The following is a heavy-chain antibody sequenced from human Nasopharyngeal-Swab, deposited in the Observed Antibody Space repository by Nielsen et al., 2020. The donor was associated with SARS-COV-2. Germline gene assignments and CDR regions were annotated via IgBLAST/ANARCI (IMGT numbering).Heavy chain of an antibody. V-gene: IGHV3-11*01. CDR3: ARDLPGYDILTGYYRAYYFDY. D-gene: IGHD3-9*01. CDR2: ISSSGSTI. CDR1: GFTFSDYY. Sequence: GESLKISCAVSGFTFSDYYMSWIRQAPGKGLEWVSYISSSGSTIYYADSVKGRFTISRDNAKNSLYLQMNSLRAEDTAVYYCARDLPGYDILTGYYRAYYFDYWGQGTLVTVSS. J-gene: IGHJ4*02.